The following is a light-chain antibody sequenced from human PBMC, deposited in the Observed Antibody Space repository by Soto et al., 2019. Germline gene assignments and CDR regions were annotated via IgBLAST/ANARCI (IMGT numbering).Light chain of an antibody. CDR2: AAS. CDR1: QSITNY. Sequence: DIQMTQSPSALSASVGDRVTITCRASQSITNYLNWYQHKPGQAPNLLIYAASTLQAGVPSRFRGSGSGTDFTLTVCRLHAEDFATECFPESNSRPPTFPGGAKVDIK. CDR3: PESNSRPPT. J-gene: IGKJ4*01. V-gene: IGKV1-39*01.